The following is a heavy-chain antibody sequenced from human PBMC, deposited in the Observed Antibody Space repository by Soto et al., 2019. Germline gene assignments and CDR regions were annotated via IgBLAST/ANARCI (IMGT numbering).Heavy chain of an antibody. D-gene: IGHD3-3*01. Sequence: PEDLSLTSAVYGGSLSGNYRSWIRQPPGKGLEWIGEINHIGSTNYNPSLKSRVTISVDTSKNQFTLKLSSVTAADTAVYYCARVKKMWSCYPYYYYYGMDFWGQGTTVTVSS. V-gene: IGHV4-34*01. CDR1: GGSLSGNY. J-gene: IGHJ6*02. CDR2: INHIGST. CDR3: ARVKKMWSCYPYYYYYGMDF.